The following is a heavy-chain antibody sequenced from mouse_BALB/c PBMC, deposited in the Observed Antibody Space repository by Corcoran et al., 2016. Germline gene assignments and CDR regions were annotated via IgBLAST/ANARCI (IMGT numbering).Heavy chain of an antibody. J-gene: IGHJ4*01. CDR2: IDPANGNT. D-gene: IGHD4-1*01. CDR1: GVNIEDTY. Sequence: EVQLQHSGAELVKPGASVKLSCTAFGVNIEDTYMHWVKQRPEQGPEGIGRIDPANGNTKYDPKFQGKATITADTSSNTAYLPLSSLTSEDTAVYYCARSGTGAMDYWGQGTSVTVSS. V-gene: IGHV14-3*02. CDR3: ARSGTGAMDY.